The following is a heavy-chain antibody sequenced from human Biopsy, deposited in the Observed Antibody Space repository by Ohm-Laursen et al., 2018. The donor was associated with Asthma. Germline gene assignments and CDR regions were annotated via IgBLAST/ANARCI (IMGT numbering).Heavy chain of an antibody. CDR2: IYSGGSS. V-gene: IGHV3-53*01. CDR3: ARGDSSNWSHYYFDY. Sequence: SLRLSCSASGFADSIDHMFWARQARGKGLECVSVIYSGGSSHTADSVRCRVTISRDYSKNTLYLQMHSMRAEDTAVYYCARGDSSNWSHYYFDYWGQGTLVTVSS. J-gene: IGHJ4*02. D-gene: IGHD3-22*01. CDR1: GFADSIDH.